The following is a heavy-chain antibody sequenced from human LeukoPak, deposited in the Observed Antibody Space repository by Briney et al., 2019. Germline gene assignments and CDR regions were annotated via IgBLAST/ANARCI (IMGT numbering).Heavy chain of an antibody. CDR3: ARVVGTAGNRLDY. CDR2: IYHSGST. D-gene: IGHD6-13*01. Sequence: SETLSLTCTVSGYSISSGYYWGWIRPPPGKGLEWIGIIYHSGSTYYNPSLKSRVTISVDTSKNQCSLKLSSVTAADTAVYYCARVVGTAGNRLDYWGQGTLVTVSS. V-gene: IGHV4-38-2*02. CDR1: GYSISSGYY. J-gene: IGHJ4*02.